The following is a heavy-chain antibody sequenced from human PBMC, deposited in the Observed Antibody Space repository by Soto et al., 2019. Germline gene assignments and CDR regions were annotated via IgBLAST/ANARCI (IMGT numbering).Heavy chain of an antibody. Sequence: EVQLLESGGGLGQPGGSLRLSCAASGFSFSSYAMDWVRQAPGKGLEWVSDISGSGGSTDYADSVKGRFTISRHNSNNTLNLQMKSLRAEDTAVYYCAKARIAAAAHDAFDIWGQGTMVTVSS. J-gene: IGHJ3*02. CDR2: ISGSGGST. D-gene: IGHD6-13*01. CDR1: GFSFSSYA. CDR3: AKARIAAAAHDAFDI. V-gene: IGHV3-23*01.